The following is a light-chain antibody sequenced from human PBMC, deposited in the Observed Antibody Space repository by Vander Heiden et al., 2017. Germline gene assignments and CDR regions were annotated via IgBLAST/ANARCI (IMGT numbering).Light chain of an antibody. CDR3: VSYGGNDNFYV. CDR1: SRDIGSYNF. CDR2: EVD. Sequence: QSALTQPHSASASPGQSVTISCTGASRDIGSYNFVSWYQQYPGKVPRLILFEVDKRPSGVPHRFSGSKSGNTASLTVSGLQAEDEADYYCVSYGGNDNFYVFGTGTALTVL. V-gene: IGLV2-8*01. J-gene: IGLJ1*01.